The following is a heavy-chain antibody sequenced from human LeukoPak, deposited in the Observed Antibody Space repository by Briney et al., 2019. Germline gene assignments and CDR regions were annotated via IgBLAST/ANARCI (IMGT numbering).Heavy chain of an antibody. J-gene: IGHJ3*02. Sequence: PGGSLRLSCAASGFAVSNNYMTWVRQAPGKGLEWVSVIYKDGSTYYADSVKGRFTTSRDNAKNSLYLQMNSLRAEDTAVYYCARDTSWSIVVVVAATNNDAFDIWGQGTMVTVSS. CDR2: IYKDGST. D-gene: IGHD2-15*01. CDR1: GFAVSNNY. CDR3: ARDTSWSIVVVVAATNNDAFDI. V-gene: IGHV3-53*01.